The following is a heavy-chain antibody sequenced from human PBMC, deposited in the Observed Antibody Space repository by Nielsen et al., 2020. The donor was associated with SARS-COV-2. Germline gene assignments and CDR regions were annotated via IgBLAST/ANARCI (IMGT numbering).Heavy chain of an antibody. CDR1: GFTFSSYG. J-gene: IGHJ6*02. CDR3: ARGEYCSSTSCFYYYYYGMDV. V-gene: IGHV3-48*01. CDR2: ISSSNSTI. D-gene: IGHD2-2*01. Sequence: GGSLRLSCAASGFTFSSYGMHWVRQAPGKGLEWVSYISSSNSTIYYADSVKGRFTISRDNAKNSLYLQMNSLRAEDTAVYYCARGEYCSSTSCFYYYYYGMDVWGQGTTVAVSS.